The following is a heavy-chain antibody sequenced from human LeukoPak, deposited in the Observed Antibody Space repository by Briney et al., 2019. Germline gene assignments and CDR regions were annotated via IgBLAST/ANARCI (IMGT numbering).Heavy chain of an antibody. Sequence: PGHSVTVSCTISGYTFTSYYSHWDRQVPGHWREWEGWIDPKRGGTKYIQKFQGRVSITRDTSISKAYMALTRLRSDDTAVYYCVRNTITKLVDIIDGEDAVWFDPWGQGTLVTVSS. D-gene: IGHD3-10*01. CDR2: IDPKRGGT. V-gene: IGHV1-2*02. CDR3: VRNTITKLVDIIDGEDAVWFDP. CDR1: GYTFTSYY. J-gene: IGHJ5*02.